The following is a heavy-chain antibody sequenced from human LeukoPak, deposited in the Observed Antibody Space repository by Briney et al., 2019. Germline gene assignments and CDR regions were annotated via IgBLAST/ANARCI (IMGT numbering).Heavy chain of an antibody. D-gene: IGHD1-26*01. Sequence: GGSLRLSCAASGFTFSSYWMSWVRQAPGKGLEWVANIKQDGSEKYYVDSVKGRFTISRDNAKNSLYLQMNSLRAEDTAVYYCAGGLSGSYPGGIDYGGQETLVTVSS. V-gene: IGHV3-7*04. CDR1: GFTFSSYW. CDR2: IKQDGSEK. CDR3: AGGLSGSYPGGIDY. J-gene: IGHJ4*02.